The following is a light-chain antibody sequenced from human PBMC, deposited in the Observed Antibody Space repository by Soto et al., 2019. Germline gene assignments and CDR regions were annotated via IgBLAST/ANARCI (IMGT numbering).Light chain of an antibody. J-gene: IGLJ3*02. CDR3: CSYAGSSSWV. Sequence: QSALTQPASVSGSPGQSITISCTGTSSDIGSYNLVSWYQQHPGKAPKFMIYEGSKRPSGVSNRFSGSKSGNTASLTISGLQAEDEADYCCCSYAGSSSWVFGGGTKLTVL. CDR2: EGS. CDR1: SSDIGSYNL. V-gene: IGLV2-23*01.